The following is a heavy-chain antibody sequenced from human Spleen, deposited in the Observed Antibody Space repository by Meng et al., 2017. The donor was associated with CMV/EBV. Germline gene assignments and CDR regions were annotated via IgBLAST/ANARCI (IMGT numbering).Heavy chain of an antibody. J-gene: IGHJ6*02. Sequence: ASVKVSCKASGYTFTSYIFHWVRQAPGQGLEWMGIINPSGGSTRYAQKFQARVTMTRDTSASTAFMELESLRSDDTAVYYCAVGVGGGTAYYPYYYGLDVWGQGTTVTVSS. D-gene: IGHD3-9*01. CDR2: INPSGGST. CDR3: AVGVGGGTAYYPYYYGLDV. V-gene: IGHV1-46*01. CDR1: GYTFTSYI.